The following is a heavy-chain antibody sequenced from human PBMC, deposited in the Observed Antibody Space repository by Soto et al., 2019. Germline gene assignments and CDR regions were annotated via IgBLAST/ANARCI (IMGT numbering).Heavy chain of an antibody. J-gene: IGHJ5*02. CDR1: GFAFSTFD. V-gene: IGHV3-13*01. CDR2: IGTLSDT. CDR3: ARGRSFSYDSTPPPMFDP. Sequence: PGGSLRLSCAVSGFAFSTFDIHWVRQAPGKGLEWVSGIGTLSDTFYAASVQGRFTISRQNAKNSVYLQMNSLRAGDTAFYYCARGRSFSYDSTPPPMFDPWSQGTLVTVSS. D-gene: IGHD3-10*01.